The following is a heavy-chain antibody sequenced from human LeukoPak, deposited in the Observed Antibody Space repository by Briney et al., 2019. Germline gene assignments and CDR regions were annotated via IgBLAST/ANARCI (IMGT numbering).Heavy chain of an antibody. CDR1: GVPISSSNSY. D-gene: IGHD3-22*01. CDR2: IYYSGNT. CDR3: ARDPLSSGITSD. V-gene: IGHV4-39*02. Sequence: SETLSLTCTVSGVPISSSNSYWGWIRQPPGKGLEWIGSIYYSGNTYYNASLKSQVSISIDTSKNQFSLKLSSVTAADTAVYYCARDPLSSGITSDWGQGTLVTVSS. J-gene: IGHJ4*02.